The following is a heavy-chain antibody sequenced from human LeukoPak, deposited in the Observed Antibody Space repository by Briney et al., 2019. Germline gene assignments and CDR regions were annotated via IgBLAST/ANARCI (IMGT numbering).Heavy chain of an antibody. Sequence: SETLSLTCTVPGGSMSTYYASWSRQPPGEGAWWLGYIYYSERTNYNHYIKRRVTILVDTSKNQFSLKLLSVNAADTAVYYCERGRALRGPYYMDVWGKGTTVTVSS. V-gene: IGHV4-59*01. CDR3: ERGRALRGPYYMDV. D-gene: IGHD5-12*01. J-gene: IGHJ6*03. CDR1: GGSMSTYY. CDR2: IYYSERT.